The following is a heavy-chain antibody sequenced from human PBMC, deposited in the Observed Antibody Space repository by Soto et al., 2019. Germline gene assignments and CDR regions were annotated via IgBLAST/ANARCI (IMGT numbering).Heavy chain of an antibody. D-gene: IGHD6-19*01. J-gene: IGHJ4*02. CDR1: GFTFSSYG. CDR3: ARDLYSTGWYDGEMMY. Sequence: QVQLVESGGGVVQPGRSLRLYCAAFGFTFSSYGMHWVRQAPGKGLEWVAVIWYDGSIKYYADSVKGRFTSSRDNSKNTLYLQMNSLGAEDTAVYYCARDLYSTGWYDGEMMYWGQGTLVTVSS. CDR2: IWYDGSIK. V-gene: IGHV3-33*01.